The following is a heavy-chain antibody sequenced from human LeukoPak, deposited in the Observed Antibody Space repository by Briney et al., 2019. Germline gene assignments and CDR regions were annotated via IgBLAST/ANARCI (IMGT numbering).Heavy chain of an antibody. D-gene: IGHD5/OR15-5a*01. J-gene: IGHJ4*02. Sequence: GGSLRLSCVASGFIFSDHAFHWVRQSPDKGLEWVALIGSDGTKKYYADSVQGRFTVSRENSKNTLFLQMDTVGADDTAVYFCARQMTSTRLFDSWGQGTLVTVSS. CDR3: ARQMTSTRLFDS. CDR2: IGSDGTKK. V-gene: IGHV3-30*04. CDR1: GFIFSDHA.